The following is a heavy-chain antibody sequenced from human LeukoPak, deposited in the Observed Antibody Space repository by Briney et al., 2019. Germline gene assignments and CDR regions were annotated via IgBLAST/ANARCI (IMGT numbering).Heavy chain of an antibody. CDR3: ARRRSSSWPLTDY. V-gene: IGHV4-34*01. CDR1: GGSFSGYY. D-gene: IGHD6-13*01. J-gene: IGHJ4*02. CDR2: INHSGST. Sequence: PSETLSLTCAVYGGSFSGYYWSWIRQPPGKGLEWIGEINHSGSTNYNPSLKSRVTISVDTSKNQFSLKLSSVTAADTAVYYCARRRSSSWPLTDYWGQGTLVTVSS.